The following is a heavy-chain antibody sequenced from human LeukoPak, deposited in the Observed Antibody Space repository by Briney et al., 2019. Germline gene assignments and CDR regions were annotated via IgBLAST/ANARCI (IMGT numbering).Heavy chain of an antibody. J-gene: IGHJ4*02. V-gene: IGHV3-30*04. CDR2: ISYDGSNK. Sequence: PGRSLRLSCAASGFTFSSYAMHWVRQAPGEGLEWVAVISYDGSNKYYADSVKGRFTISRDNSKNTLYLQMNSLRAEDTAVYYCAREGARYCSSTSCYGLDYWGQGTLVTVSS. CDR1: GFTFSSYA. D-gene: IGHD2-2*01. CDR3: AREGARYCSSTSCYGLDY.